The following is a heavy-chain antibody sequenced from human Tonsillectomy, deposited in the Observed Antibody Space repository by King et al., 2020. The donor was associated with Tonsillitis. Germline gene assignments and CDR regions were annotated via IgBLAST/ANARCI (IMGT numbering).Heavy chain of an antibody. J-gene: IGHJ4*02. CDR3: ARPTYCSAPTCSGPLDY. D-gene: IGHD2-2*01. Sequence: VQLQQWGAGLLKPSETLSLTCAVYGGSFSGYYWSWIRQPPGKGLEWIGEINHGGSTSYNPSLKSRVTISVDTSKNQFSLKLTSVAAADTAVYYCARPTYCSAPTCSGPLDYWGQGTLVTVSS. CDR1: GGSFSGYY. CDR2: INHGGST. V-gene: IGHV4-34*01.